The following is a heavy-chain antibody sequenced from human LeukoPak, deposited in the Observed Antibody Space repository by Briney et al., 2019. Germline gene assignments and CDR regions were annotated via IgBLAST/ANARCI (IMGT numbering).Heavy chain of an antibody. Sequence: GASVKVSRKVSGYTLSELSMHWVRQAPAKGLEWMGGFDPEDGETIYAQKFQGRVTMTEDSSTDIAYMELCSLRSEDTAVYYCAAKSGAFDYWGQGTQVTVSS. J-gene: IGHJ4*02. CDR3: AAKSGAFDY. CDR1: GYTLSELS. D-gene: IGHD3-10*01. V-gene: IGHV1-24*01. CDR2: FDPEDGET.